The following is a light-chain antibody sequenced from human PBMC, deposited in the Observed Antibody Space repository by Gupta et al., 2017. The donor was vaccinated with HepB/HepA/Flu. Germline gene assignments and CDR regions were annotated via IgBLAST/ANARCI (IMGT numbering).Light chain of an antibody. CDR1: KSNIGGNY. CDR3: ASWEDSLGGPV. J-gene: IGLJ3*02. CDR2: RTN. V-gene: IGLV1-47*01. Sequence: QSVLTQPPSASGTPGQRVTISCSGSKSNIGGNYVCWYQHLPGSAPKLLIYRTNQRPSGVPDRFSASKSGTSASLAISGLRSEDEGDYYCASWEDSLGGPVFGGGTKLTVL.